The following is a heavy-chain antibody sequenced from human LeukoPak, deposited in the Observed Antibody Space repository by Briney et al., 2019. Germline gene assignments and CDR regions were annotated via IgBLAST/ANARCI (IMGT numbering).Heavy chain of an antibody. CDR3: ARDPIAAAGTGSFDY. CDR2: INPSGGST. V-gene: IGHV1-46*01. Sequence: ASVKVFCKASGYTFTSYYMHWVRQAPGQGLEWMGIINPSGGSTSYAQKFQGRVTMTRDTSTSTVYMELSSLRSEDTAVYYCARDPIAAAGTGSFDYWGQGTLVTVSS. CDR1: GYTFTSYY. D-gene: IGHD6-13*01. J-gene: IGHJ4*02.